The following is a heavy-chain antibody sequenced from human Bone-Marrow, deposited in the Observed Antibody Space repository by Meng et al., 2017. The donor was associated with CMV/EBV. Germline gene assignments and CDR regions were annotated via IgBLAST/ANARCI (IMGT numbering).Heavy chain of an antibody. Sequence: ASVKVSCKASGYTFTSYGISWVRQATGQGLEWMGWMNPNSGNTGYAQKFQGRVTMTRNTSISTAYMELSSLRSEDTAVYYCARDGSGPNNWFDPWGQGTLVTVSS. V-gene: IGHV1-8*02. CDR1: GYTFTSYG. J-gene: IGHJ5*02. CDR2: MNPNSGNT. CDR3: ARDGSGPNNWFDP. D-gene: IGHD3-3*01.